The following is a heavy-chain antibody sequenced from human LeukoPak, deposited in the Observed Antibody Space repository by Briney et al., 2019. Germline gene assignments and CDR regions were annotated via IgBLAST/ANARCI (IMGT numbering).Heavy chain of an antibody. J-gene: IGHJ4*02. Sequence: GGSLRLSCAASGFTFSTYGMNWVRQAPGKGLEWVSSISSGSSYIYYADSAKGRFTISRDNAKNSLYLQMNSLRAEDTAVYYCAKHGSVAGTTNFDYWGQGTLVTVSS. CDR3: AKHGSVAGTTNFDY. D-gene: IGHD6-19*01. CDR2: ISSGSSYI. CDR1: GFTFSTYG. V-gene: IGHV3-21*01.